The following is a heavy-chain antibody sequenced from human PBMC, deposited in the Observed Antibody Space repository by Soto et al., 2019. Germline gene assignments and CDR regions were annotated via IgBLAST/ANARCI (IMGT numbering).Heavy chain of an antibody. J-gene: IGHJ4*02. Sequence: GESLNISCKGSGYRFTIYWIGWVRQMTGKGLEWMGIIYPGDSDTRYSPSFQGQVTISADKSISTAYLQWSSLKASDTAMYYCARLYCTNGVCYSPHWGQGTLVTVSS. CDR3: ARLYCTNGVCYSPH. D-gene: IGHD2-8*01. V-gene: IGHV5-51*01. CDR2: IYPGDSDT. CDR1: GYRFTIYW.